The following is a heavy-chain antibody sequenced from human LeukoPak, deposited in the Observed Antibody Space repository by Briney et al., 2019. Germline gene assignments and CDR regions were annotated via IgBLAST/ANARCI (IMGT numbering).Heavy chain of an antibody. CDR1: GYTFISYY. J-gene: IGHJ4*02. D-gene: IGHD1-26*01. V-gene: IGHV1-46*01. Sequence: VASVKVSCKASGYTFISYYIHWVRQAPGQGLEWMGIINPSGGSTSYTHKFQGRVTMTRDTSTSTVYMELSSLRSEDTAVYYCGRAVRAGSFDYWGQGTLVTVSS. CDR2: INPSGGST. CDR3: GRAVRAGSFDY.